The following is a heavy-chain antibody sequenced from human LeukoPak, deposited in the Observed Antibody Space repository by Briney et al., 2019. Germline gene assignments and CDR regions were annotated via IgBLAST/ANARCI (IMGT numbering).Heavy chain of an antibody. J-gene: IGHJ4*02. D-gene: IGHD3-9*01. V-gene: IGHV4-39*01. Sequence: SETLSLTCTVSGGSVSSTEFYWGWIRQPPGKGLQWIGNIYYTGSTYYNPSLNSRVTMSVDTSQNQISLKMTSVTAADTAVYYCARLSRGRYFDYIFDYWGQGTLVTVSS. CDR2: IYYTGST. CDR3: ARLSRGRYFDYIFDY. CDR1: GGSVSSTEFY.